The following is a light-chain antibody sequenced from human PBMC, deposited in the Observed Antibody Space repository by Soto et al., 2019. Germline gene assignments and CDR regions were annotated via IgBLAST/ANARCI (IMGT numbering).Light chain of an antibody. CDR3: QSYDSSLSGWV. V-gene: IGLV1-40*01. CDR2: GNS. J-gene: IGLJ3*02. CDR1: SYNIGAGYD. Sequence: QSVLTQPPSVSGAPGQRVTISFTGSSYNIGAGYDVHWYQQLPGTAPKLLIYGNSNRPSGVPDRFSGSKSGTSASLAITGLQAEGEADYYCQSYDSSLSGWVFGGGTQLTVL.